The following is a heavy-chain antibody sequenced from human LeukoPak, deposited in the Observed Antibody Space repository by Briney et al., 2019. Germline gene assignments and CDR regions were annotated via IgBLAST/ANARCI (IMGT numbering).Heavy chain of an antibody. D-gene: IGHD4-23*01. CDR2: MNPNSGNT. CDR1: GYTFTGYD. V-gene: IGHV1-8*01. CDR3: ARGPNKYDGGNSGSAWFDP. J-gene: IGHJ5*02. Sequence: ASVKVPCKASGYTFTGYDINWVRQATGQGLEWMGWMNPNSGNTGYAQKFQGRVTMTRNTSISTAYMELSSLRSEDTAVYHCARGPNKYDGGNSGSAWFDPWGQGTLVTVSS.